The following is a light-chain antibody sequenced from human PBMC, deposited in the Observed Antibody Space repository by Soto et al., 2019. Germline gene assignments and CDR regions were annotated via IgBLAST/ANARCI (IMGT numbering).Light chain of an antibody. Sequence: DIQMTQSPSTLSASVGDRVTITCRASQSIRSWLAWYLQKPGKAPKLLIYDASSLDSGVPSRFSGSGSGTEFTLTISSLQPDDFATYYCQQYNSYSEAFGQGTKVDIK. CDR3: QQYNSYSEA. V-gene: IGKV1-5*01. CDR2: DAS. CDR1: QSIRSW. J-gene: IGKJ1*01.